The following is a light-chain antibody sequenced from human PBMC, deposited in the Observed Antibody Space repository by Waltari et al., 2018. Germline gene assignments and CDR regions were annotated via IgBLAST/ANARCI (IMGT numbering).Light chain of an antibody. Sequence: QSALTQPASVSGSPGQSITISCPGTSSHVGRYNLVSWYQQHPGKAPKLMIYEGSKRPSGVSNRFSGSKSGNTASLTISGLQAEDEADYYCCSYAGSWVFGGGTKLTVL. CDR3: CSYAGSWV. CDR2: EGS. J-gene: IGLJ3*02. V-gene: IGLV2-23*01. CDR1: SSHVGRYNL.